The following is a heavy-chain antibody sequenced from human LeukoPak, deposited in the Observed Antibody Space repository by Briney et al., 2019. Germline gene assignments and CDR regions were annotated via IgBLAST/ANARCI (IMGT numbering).Heavy chain of an antibody. CDR2: ISYDGSNK. V-gene: IGHV3-30-3*01. CDR1: GFTFSSYA. J-gene: IGHJ4*02. CDR3: ATTHVVVTANFDY. Sequence: GGALRLSCAAPGFTFSSYAMHWVRQAPGKGLEWVAVISYDGSNKYYADSVKGRFTISRDNSKNTLYLQMNSLRAEDTAVYYCATTHVVVTANFDYWGQGTLVTVSS. D-gene: IGHD2-21*02.